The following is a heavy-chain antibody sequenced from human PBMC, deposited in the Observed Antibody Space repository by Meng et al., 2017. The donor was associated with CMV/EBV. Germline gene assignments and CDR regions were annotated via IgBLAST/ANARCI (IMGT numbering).Heavy chain of an antibody. Sequence: GESLKISCAASGFTFSSYGMHWVRQAPGKGLEWVAFIRYDGSNKYYADSVKGRFTISRDNSKNTLYLQMNSLRAEDTAVYYCAKVGTIFGVVISDPYYYYGMDVWGQGTTVTVSS. CDR3: AKVGTIFGVVISDPYYYYGMDV. J-gene: IGHJ6*02. D-gene: IGHD3-3*01. CDR1: GFTFSSYG. CDR2: IRYDGSNK. V-gene: IGHV3-30*02.